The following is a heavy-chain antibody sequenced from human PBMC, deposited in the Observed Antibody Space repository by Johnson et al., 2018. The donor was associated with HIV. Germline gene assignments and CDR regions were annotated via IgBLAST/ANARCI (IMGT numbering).Heavy chain of an antibody. Sequence: QVQLVESGGGVVQPGESLRLSCAASGFTFANYGMHWVRQAPGKGLEWVAFTAHDESITHYADSVKGRFTMSRDNSKNTLYLQMNSLRAEDTAVYYCAREDQNWNYDHAFDIWGQGTMVTVSS. J-gene: IGHJ3*02. CDR3: AREDQNWNYDHAFDI. CDR2: TAHDESIT. D-gene: IGHD1-7*01. V-gene: IGHV3-30*02. CDR1: GFTFANYG.